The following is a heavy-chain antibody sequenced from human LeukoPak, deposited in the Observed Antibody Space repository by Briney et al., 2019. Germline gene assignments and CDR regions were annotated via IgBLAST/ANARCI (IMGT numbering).Heavy chain of an antibody. CDR1: GGSISSSSYY. CDR3: ARRNRGRKDYFDY. J-gene: IGHJ4*02. CDR2: IYYSGST. D-gene: IGHD1-14*01. Sequence: SETLSLTCTVSGGSISSSSYYWGWIRQPPGKGLEWIGRIYYSGSTYYNPSLKSRVTISVDTSKNQFSLKLSSVTAADTAVYYCARRNRGRKDYFDYWGQGTLVTVSS. V-gene: IGHV4-39*01.